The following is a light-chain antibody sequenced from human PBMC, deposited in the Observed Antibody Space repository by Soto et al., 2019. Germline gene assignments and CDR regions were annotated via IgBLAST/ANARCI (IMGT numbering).Light chain of an antibody. V-gene: IGKV1-9*01. Sequence: DIQLTQSPSFLSASVGDRVTITCRASQDISNYLVWYQQKPGKDPKPLIYAASTLQSGVPSRFSGSGSGTEFTLTISSLQPEDFATYYCQQLNSYPVTFGPGTNVDIK. CDR2: AAS. J-gene: IGKJ3*01. CDR1: QDISNY. CDR3: QQLNSYPVT.